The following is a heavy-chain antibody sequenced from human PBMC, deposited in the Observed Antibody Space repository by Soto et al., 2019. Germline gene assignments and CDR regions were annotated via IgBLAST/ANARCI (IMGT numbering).Heavy chain of an antibody. CDR2: ISGSDVST. Sequence: EVQLLESGGGLVQPGGSLRLSCAASGFTFSSYAMSWVRQAPGKGLEWVSVISGSDVSTYYADSVKGRFTISRDNSKNTLYLEMNGLRAEDTAVYYCAKSRVGATSPSDYWGQGTLVTVSS. CDR1: GFTFSSYA. CDR3: AKSRVGATSPSDY. D-gene: IGHD1-26*01. J-gene: IGHJ4*02. V-gene: IGHV3-23*01.